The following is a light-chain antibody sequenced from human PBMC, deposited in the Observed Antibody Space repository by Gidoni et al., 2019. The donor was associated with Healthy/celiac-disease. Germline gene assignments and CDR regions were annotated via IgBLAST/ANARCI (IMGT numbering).Light chain of an antibody. CDR1: QRVSSY. CDR3: QQRSNWPPLT. J-gene: IGKJ4*01. Sequence: EIVLTQSPATLSLSPGERATLSCRASQRVSSYLAWYQQKPGQAPRLLIYDASNRATGIPARFSGSGSGTDVTLTISSREPEDFAVYYCQQRSNWPPLTFGGGTKVESK. CDR2: DAS. V-gene: IGKV3-11*01.